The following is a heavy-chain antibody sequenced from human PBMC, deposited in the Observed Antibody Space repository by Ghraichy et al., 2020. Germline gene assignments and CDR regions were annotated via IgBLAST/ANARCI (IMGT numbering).Heavy chain of an antibody. CDR1: GFTFSSYA. CDR2: ISGSGGST. CDR3: AKGGTGIAKRYYYGMDV. D-gene: IGHD1-1*01. J-gene: IGHJ6*02. Sequence: LSLTCAASGFTFSSYAMSWVRQAPGKGLEWVSAISGSGGSTYYADSVKGRFTISRDNSKNTLYLQMNSLRAEDTAVYYCAKGGTGIAKRYYYGMDVWGQGTTVTVSS. V-gene: IGHV3-23*01.